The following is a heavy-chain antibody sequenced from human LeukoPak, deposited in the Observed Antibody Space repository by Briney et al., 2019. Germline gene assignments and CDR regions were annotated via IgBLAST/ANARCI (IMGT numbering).Heavy chain of an antibody. J-gene: IGHJ6*03. CDR3: MVVPEGSDFYMDV. CDR2: IYYNGNT. CDR1: GDSISSSRYY. V-gene: IGHV4-39*01. D-gene: IGHD2-2*01. Sequence: SETLSLTCTVSGDSISSSRYYWGWTRQPPGKGLEWIGTIYYNGNTYYNPSLKSRVTISADTSKNQFSLRLSSVTAADTAMYYCMVVPEGSDFYMDVWGKGTTVTFSS.